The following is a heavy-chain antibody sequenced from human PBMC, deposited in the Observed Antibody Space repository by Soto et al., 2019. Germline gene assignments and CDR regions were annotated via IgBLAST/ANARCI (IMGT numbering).Heavy chain of an antibody. CDR1: GFTFGDYA. V-gene: IGHV3-49*04. CDR3: TRDLSLYYYYGMDV. Sequence: PGGSLRLSCTVSGFTFGDYAMSWVRQAPGKGLEGVGFITSKTYGGTTEYAASVKGRFTISRDDYKSIAYLQMNSLKTEDTAVYYCTRDLSLYYYYGMDVWGQGTTVTVSS. CDR2: ITSKTYGGTT. J-gene: IGHJ6*02.